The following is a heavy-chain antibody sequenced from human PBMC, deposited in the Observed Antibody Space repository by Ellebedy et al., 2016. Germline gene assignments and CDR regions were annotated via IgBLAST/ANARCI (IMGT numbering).Heavy chain of an antibody. CDR2: ISWISCTT. CDR3: ARDLRITARDYYLDY. D-gene: IGHD6-6*01. V-gene: IGHV3-9*01. J-gene: IGHJ4*02. Sequence: SLKISCAASGSTFDDYAMHWVRQAPGKGLEWVSGISWISCTTDYADFVKGRFTISRVNAKNSLYLQMNRLRDDDTAFYYCARDLRITARDYYLDYWGQGTLVTVSS. CDR1: GSTFDDYA.